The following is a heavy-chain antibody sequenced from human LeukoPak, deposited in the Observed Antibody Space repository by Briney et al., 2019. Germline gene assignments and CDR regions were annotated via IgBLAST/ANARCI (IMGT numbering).Heavy chain of an antibody. CDR2: ITSTSDTI. CDR1: GFTFSDYS. Sequence: GGSLRLSCGASGFTFSDYSMNWVRQAPGEGLEWLSYITSTSDTIYYADSVKGRFTSSRDNAKNSVYLQMNSLRAEDTAVYYCARSSGYPFFDYWGQGTLVTVSS. D-gene: IGHD3-22*01. CDR3: ARSSGYPFFDY. J-gene: IGHJ4*02. V-gene: IGHV3-48*01.